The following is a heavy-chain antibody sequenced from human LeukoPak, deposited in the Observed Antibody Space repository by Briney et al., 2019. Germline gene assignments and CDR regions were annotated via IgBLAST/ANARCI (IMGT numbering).Heavy chain of an antibody. CDR3: AHTTYTSVNYCFDY. CDR1: GFSLSTSGVG. J-gene: IGHJ4*02. D-gene: IGHD3-10*01. CDR2: IYWDDDK. Sequence: SGPTLVKPTQTLTLTCTFSGFSLSTSGVGVGWIRQPPGKALDWLTLIYWDDDKRYSPSLKSRLTITKDTSKNQVVLTMTNMDPVDTATYSCAHTTYTSVNYCFDYWGQGTLVTVSS. V-gene: IGHV2-5*02.